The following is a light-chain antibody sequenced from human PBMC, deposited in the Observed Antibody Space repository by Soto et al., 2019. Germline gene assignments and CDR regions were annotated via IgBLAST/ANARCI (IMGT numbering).Light chain of an antibody. CDR3: AEWDDSLNGVL. V-gene: IGLV1-44*01. CDR1: SSNIGSNA. Sequence: QLVLTQPPSASGTPGQRVTISGSGRSSNIGSNAVKWYQQLPGTAPKLLISSNNERPSGVPDRFSGSKSGSSASLAISGLQSEDEADYYGAEWDDSLNGVLFGGGPKLTVL. J-gene: IGLJ2*01. CDR2: SNN.